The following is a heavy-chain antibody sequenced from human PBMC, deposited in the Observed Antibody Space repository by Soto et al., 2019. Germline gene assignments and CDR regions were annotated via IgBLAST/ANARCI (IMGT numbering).Heavy chain of an antibody. CDR3: ARIYDSSGYVDY. D-gene: IGHD3-22*01. CDR1: GGSISSSSYY. Sequence: SETLSLTCTVSGGSISSSSYYWSWIRQPPGKGLEWIGNIYFRGSTYYSPSLKGRGTISVDTSKNQFSLKLSSVTAADTAVYYCARIYDSSGYVDYWGQGTLVTVSS. CDR2: IYFRGST. V-gene: IGHV4-30-4*01. J-gene: IGHJ4*02.